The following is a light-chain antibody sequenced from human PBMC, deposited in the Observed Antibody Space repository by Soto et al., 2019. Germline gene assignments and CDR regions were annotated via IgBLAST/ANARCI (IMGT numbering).Light chain of an antibody. CDR2: GNT. J-gene: IGLJ1*01. CDR3: TSYTSSSTLDV. Sequence: QSVLTQPPSVSGAPGQRVTISCTGSSANIGTGYDVHWYQQLPGTAPKVLIYGNTNRPSGVPDRFSGSKSGNTASLTISGLQAEDEADYYCTSYTSSSTLDVFGTGTKVTVL. CDR1: SANIGTGYD. V-gene: IGLV1-40*01.